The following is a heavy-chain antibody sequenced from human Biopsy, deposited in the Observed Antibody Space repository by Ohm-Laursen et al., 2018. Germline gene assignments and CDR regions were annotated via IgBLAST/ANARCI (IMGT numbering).Heavy chain of an antibody. CDR1: GFTCNDVY. V-gene: IGHV3-72*01. CDR2: IRDKASSYTI. J-gene: IGHJ4*02. D-gene: IGHD4/OR15-4a*01. Sequence: PLRLSCSASGFTCNDVYMHWVGQARGMGLEWVGRIRDKASSYTIEYATTVKGRFTISRDDSKNSVYLQMNSLKTEDTAVYYCGSAATFGASHHWHQFWGQGTLVTVSS. CDR3: GSAATFGASHHWHQF.